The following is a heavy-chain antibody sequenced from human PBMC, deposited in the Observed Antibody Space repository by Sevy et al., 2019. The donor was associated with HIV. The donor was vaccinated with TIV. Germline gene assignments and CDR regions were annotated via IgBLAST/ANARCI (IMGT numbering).Heavy chain of an antibody. Sequence: SETLSLTCTVSGGSITIYYWSWIRQPPGKGLEWIGYIYYSGSTNYNPSLKSRVTISVDTSKNQFSLKLSSVTAADTAVYYRAREHGHYPTFDYRGQGTLVTVSS. D-gene: IGHD4-17*01. J-gene: IGHJ4*02. CDR3: AREHGHYPTFDY. CDR2: IYYSGST. CDR1: GGSITIYY. V-gene: IGHV4-59*01.